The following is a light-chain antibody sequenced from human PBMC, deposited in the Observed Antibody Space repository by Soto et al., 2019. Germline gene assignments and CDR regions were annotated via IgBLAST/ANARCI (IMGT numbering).Light chain of an antibody. J-gene: IGKJ2*01. CDR3: QQSNHIPDT. V-gene: IGKV1-39*01. Sequence: DIQMTQSPSSLSASVGDRVTISCRASQSITSHLNWYQKTPGKVPKLLIYAASSLQSGVPSRFSGSGSRTDFTLTISSLQPEDSATYYCQQSNHIPDTFVHGPKLEIK. CDR2: AAS. CDR1: QSITSH.